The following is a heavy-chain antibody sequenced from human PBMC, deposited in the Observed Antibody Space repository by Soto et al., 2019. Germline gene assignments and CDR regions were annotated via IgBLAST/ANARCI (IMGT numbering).Heavy chain of an antibody. V-gene: IGHV3-9*01. CDR3: AKDMPRYDFWSGLFDY. J-gene: IGHJ4*02. Sequence: GGSLRLSCAASGFTFDDYAMHWVRQAPGKGLEWVSGISWNSGSIGYADSVKGRFTISRDNAKNSLYLQMNSLRAEDTALYYCAKDMPRYDFWSGLFDYWGQGTLVTVSS. CDR1: GFTFDDYA. D-gene: IGHD3-3*01. CDR2: ISWNSGSI.